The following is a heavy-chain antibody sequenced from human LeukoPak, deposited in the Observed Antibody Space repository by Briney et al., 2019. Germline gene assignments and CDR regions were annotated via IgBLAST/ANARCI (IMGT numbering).Heavy chain of an antibody. D-gene: IGHD2/OR15-2a*01. CDR1: GGSISSSGYY. V-gene: IGHV4-39*01. CDR3: ARGATSLSYFDS. J-gene: IGHJ4*02. CDR2: IYYSGST. Sequence: PSETPSLTCTVSGGSISSSGYYWGWIRQPPGKGLEWIGSIYYSGSTYYNPSLKSRVTISVDTSKNQFSLNLSSVTAADTAVYYCARGATSLSYFDSRGQGTLVTVSS.